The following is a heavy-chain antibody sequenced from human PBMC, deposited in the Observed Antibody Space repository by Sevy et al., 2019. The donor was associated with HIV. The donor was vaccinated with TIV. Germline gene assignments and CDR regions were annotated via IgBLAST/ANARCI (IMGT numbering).Heavy chain of an antibody. CDR2: IIPRVGLT. CDR3: ASVRPCGGDCYYFDS. Sequence: ASVKVSCKASGGSLSDYGMNWVRQAPGQGLEWTGGIIPRVGLTNYAQKFQDRVTITADESTSTVYSEVRRLTFEDTGVYYCASVRPCGGDCYYFDSWGQGTLVTVSS. J-gene: IGHJ4*02. D-gene: IGHD2-21*02. V-gene: IGHV1-69*10. CDR1: GGSLSDYG.